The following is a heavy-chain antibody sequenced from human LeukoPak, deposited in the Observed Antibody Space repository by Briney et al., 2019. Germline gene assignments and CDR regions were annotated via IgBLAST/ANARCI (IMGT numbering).Heavy chain of an antibody. CDR3: ARVGGYSGYDYGIYYYYYMDV. Sequence: SETLSLTCTVSGGSISSHYWSWIRQPPGKGLEWIGYIYYSGSTNYNPSLKSRVTISVDTSKNQFSLKLSSVTAADTAVYYCARVGGYSGYDYGIYYYYYMDVWGKGTTVTVSS. D-gene: IGHD5-12*01. V-gene: IGHV4-59*11. CDR1: GGSISSHY. J-gene: IGHJ6*03. CDR2: IYYSGST.